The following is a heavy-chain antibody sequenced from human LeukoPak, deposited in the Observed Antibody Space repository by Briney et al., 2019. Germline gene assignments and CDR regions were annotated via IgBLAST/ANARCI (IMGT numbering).Heavy chain of an antibody. V-gene: IGHV1-18*01. J-gene: IGHJ6*03. Sequence: ASVKVSCKASGYTFTGYGISWVRQAPGQGLEWMGWISAYNGNTNYAQKLQGRVTMTTDTSTSTAYMELRSLRSDDTAVYYCAREGFNCSSTSCYAWPPTYYYYYYMDVWGKGTTVTISS. CDR1: GYTFTGYG. D-gene: IGHD2-2*01. CDR3: AREGFNCSSTSCYAWPPTYYYYYYMDV. CDR2: ISAYNGNT.